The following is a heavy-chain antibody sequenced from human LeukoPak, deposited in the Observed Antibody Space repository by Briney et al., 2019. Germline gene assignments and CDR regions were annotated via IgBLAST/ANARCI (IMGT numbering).Heavy chain of an antibody. V-gene: IGHV1-69*04. Sequence: SVKVSCKASGYTFTSYGISWVRQAPGQGLEWMGRIIPILGIANYAQKFQGRVTITADKSTSTAYMELSSLRSEDTAVYYCARQGYCSSTSCYLFDYWGQGTLVTVSS. J-gene: IGHJ4*02. CDR1: GYTFTSYG. CDR3: ARQGYCSSTSCYLFDY. D-gene: IGHD2-2*01. CDR2: IIPILGIA.